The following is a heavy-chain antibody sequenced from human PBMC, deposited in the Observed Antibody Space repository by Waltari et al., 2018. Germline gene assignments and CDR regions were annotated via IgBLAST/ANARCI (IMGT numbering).Heavy chain of an antibody. J-gene: IGHJ5*02. Sequence: VQLVQSGAEVKKPGESLRISCRASGYGFDSYWNAWVRQRPGKGLEWMGHIYPGDSDTRYNPSFQGQVTISADKSVTTVYLQWSSLKTSDSGIYYCARRFMTGEGLTLNWLDPWGQGTLVTVSS. D-gene: IGHD3-16*01. CDR2: IYPGDSDT. V-gene: IGHV5-51*01. CDR1: GYGFDSYW. CDR3: ARRFMTGEGLTLNWLDP.